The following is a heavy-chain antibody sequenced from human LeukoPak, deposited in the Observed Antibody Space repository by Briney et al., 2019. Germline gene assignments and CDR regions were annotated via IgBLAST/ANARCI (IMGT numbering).Heavy chain of an antibody. J-gene: IGHJ4*02. V-gene: IGHV3-7*01. CDR3: AREYSSSSKSPYYFDY. Sequence: PGGSLRLSCAASGFTFSSYWMSWVRQAPGKGLEWVANIKQDGSEKYYVDSVKGRFTISRDNAKNSLYLQMNSLRAEDTAVYYCAREYSSSSKSPYYFDYWGQGTLVTVSS. CDR2: IKQDGSEK. D-gene: IGHD6-6*01. CDR1: GFTFSSYW.